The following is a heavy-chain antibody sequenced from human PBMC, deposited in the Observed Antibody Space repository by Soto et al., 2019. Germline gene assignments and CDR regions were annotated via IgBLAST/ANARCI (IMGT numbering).Heavy chain of an antibody. CDR3: ASQLRDTATYYMDV. D-gene: IGHD5-18*01. CDR2: ISSSSSTI. J-gene: IGHJ6*03. V-gene: IGHV3-48*01. CDR1: GFTFSSYS. Sequence: EVPLVESGGGLVQPGGSLRLSCAASGFTFSSYSMNWVRQAPGKGLEWVSYISSSSSTIYYADSVKGRFTISRDNAKNSLYLQMNSLRAEDTAVYYCASQLRDTATYYMDVWGKGTTVTVSS.